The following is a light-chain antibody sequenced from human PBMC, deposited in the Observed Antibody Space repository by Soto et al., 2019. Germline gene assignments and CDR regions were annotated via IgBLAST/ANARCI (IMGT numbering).Light chain of an antibody. V-gene: IGLV1-36*01. CDR1: SSNIGNNA. CDR3: AAWDDSLNGRV. J-gene: IGLJ2*01. CDR2: YDD. Sequence: QSVLTQPPSVSEAPRQRVTICCSGSSSNIGNNAVNWYQQLPGKAPKLLIYYDDLLPSGVSDRFSGSKSGTSASLAISGLQSEDEADYYCAAWDDSLNGRVFGAGTKLTVL.